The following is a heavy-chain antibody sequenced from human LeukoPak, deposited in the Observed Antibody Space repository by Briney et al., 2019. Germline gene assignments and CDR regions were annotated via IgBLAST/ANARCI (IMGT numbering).Heavy chain of an antibody. CDR2: ISAYNGNT. Sequence: ASVKVSCKASGYTFTSYGISWVRQAPGQGLEWMGWISAYNGNTNYAQKLQGRVTMTTDTSTSTAYMELRSLRSEDTAVYYCATAAEPSEYSYGYVYWGQGTLVTVSS. J-gene: IGHJ4*02. V-gene: IGHV1-18*01. D-gene: IGHD5-18*01. CDR1: GYTFTSYG. CDR3: ATAAEPSEYSYGYVY.